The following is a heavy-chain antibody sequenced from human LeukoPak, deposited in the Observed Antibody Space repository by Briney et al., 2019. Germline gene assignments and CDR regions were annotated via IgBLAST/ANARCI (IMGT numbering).Heavy chain of an antibody. Sequence: SVKVSCKASGYTFTGYYMHWVRQAPGQGLEWMGGIIPIFGTANYAQKFQGRVTITMDESTSTAYMELSSLRSEDTAVYYCASPGELGPWGQGTLVTVSS. J-gene: IGHJ5*02. CDR1: GYTFTGYY. V-gene: IGHV1-69*05. CDR2: IIPIFGTA. CDR3: ASPGELGP. D-gene: IGHD1-26*01.